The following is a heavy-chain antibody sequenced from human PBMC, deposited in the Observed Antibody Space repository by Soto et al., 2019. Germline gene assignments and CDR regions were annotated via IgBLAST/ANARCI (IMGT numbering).Heavy chain of an antibody. J-gene: IGHJ6*02. CDR3: ARGGIAARPPYYYYYGMDV. CDR2: IIPIFGTA. V-gene: IGHV1-69*13. CDR1: GGTFSSYA. Sequence: ASVKVSCKASGGTFSSYAISWVRQAPGQGLEWMGGIIPIFGTANYAQKFQGRVTITADESTSTAYMELSSLRSEDTAVYYCARGGIAARPPYYYYYGMDVWGQGTTVTVSS. D-gene: IGHD6-6*01.